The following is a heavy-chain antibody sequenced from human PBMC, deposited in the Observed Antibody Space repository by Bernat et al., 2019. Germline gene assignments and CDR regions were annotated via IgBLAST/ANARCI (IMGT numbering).Heavy chain of an antibody. CDR2: IKQDGSEK. Sequence: VRLVESGGGVVQPGRSLRLSCAASGFTFSSYWMSWVRQAPGKGLEWVANIKQDGSEKYYVDSVKGRFTISRDNAKNSLYLQMNSLRAEDTAVYYCARDAPSIVVVASDAFDIWGQGTMVTVSS. J-gene: IGHJ3*02. D-gene: IGHD2-15*01. V-gene: IGHV3-7*03. CDR1: GFTFSSYW. CDR3: ARDAPSIVVVASDAFDI.